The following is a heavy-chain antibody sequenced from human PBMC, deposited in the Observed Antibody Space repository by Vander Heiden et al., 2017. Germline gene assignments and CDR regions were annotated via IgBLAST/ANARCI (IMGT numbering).Heavy chain of an antibody. CDR3: ARADAAYGSGSYYSDYGMDV. D-gene: IGHD3-10*01. Sequence: EVQLVESGGGLVKPGGSLRLSCASSRFNFSSYTMNWVRQAPGKGLEWVSSISSSSSYIYYADSVKGRFTISRDNAKNSLYLQMNSLRAEDTAVYYCARADAAYGSGSYYSDYGMDVWGQGTTVTVSS. CDR1: RFNFSSYT. V-gene: IGHV3-21*01. CDR2: ISSSSSYI. J-gene: IGHJ6*02.